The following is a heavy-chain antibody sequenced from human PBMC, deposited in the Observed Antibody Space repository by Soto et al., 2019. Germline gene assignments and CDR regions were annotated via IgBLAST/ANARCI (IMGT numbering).Heavy chain of an antibody. CDR3: ARTIGRSRYFDWLSRPLYFDF. J-gene: IGHJ4*02. Sequence: GGSLRLSCAASGFTFSSYAMSWVRQAPGKGLEWVSAISGSGGSTYYADSVKGRFTISRDNSNNTLYLQMNSLRAEDTAVYYCARTIGRSRYFDWLSRPLYFDFWGQGTLVTVSS. V-gene: IGHV3-23*01. CDR1: GFTFSSYA. CDR2: ISGSGGST. D-gene: IGHD3-9*01.